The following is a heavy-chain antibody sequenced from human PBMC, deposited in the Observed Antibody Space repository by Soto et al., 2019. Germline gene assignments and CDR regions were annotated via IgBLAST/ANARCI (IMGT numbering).Heavy chain of an antibody. J-gene: IGHJ4*02. Sequence: GGSLRLSCAASGFTFSSYSMNWVRQAPGKGLEWVSYISSSGSTIYYADSVKGRFTISRDNAKNSLYLQMNSLRAEDTAVYYCALRGYYFDYWGQGTLVTVSS. CDR2: ISSSGSTI. V-gene: IGHV3-48*04. CDR1: GFTFSSYS. CDR3: ALRGYYFDY.